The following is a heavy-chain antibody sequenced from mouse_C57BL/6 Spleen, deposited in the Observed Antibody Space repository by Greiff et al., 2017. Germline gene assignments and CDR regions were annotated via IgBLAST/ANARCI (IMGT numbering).Heavy chain of an antibody. CDR2: IDPTGGGT. CDR1: GYTFTSYW. CDR3: ARRLGGCYFDD. V-gene: IGHV1-72*01. D-gene: IGHD4-1*01. J-gene: IGHJ2*01. Sequence: QVQLQQPGAELVKPGASVKLSCKASGYTFTSYWMHWVKQRPGRGLEWIGRIDPTGGGTKYTEQFKSKATLTVDKPSSTAYMQLSSLTSEAAAVYYCARRLGGCYFDDWGQGTTLTVSS.